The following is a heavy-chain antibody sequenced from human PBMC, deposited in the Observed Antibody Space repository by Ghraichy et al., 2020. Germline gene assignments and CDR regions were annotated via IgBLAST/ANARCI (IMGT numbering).Heavy chain of an antibody. J-gene: IGHJ4*02. V-gene: IGHV3-15*01. CDR3: TTGYYGSGSYYSLSY. CDR1: GFTFSSYA. Sequence: GGSLRLSCAASGFTFSSYAMSWVRQAPGKGLEWVGRIKSKTDGGTTDYAAPVKGRFTISRDDSKNTLYLQMNSLKTEDTAVYYCTTGYYGSGSYYSLSYWGQGTLVTVSS. D-gene: IGHD3-10*01. CDR2: IKSKTDGGTT.